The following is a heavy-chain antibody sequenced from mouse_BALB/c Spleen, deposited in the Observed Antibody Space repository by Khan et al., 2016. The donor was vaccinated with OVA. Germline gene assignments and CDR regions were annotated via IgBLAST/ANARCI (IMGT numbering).Heavy chain of an antibody. CDR3: TRPSTTEYDYGMDY. CDR2: ISHGGSSA. D-gene: IGHD2-12*01. V-gene: IGHV5-12-2*01. J-gene: IGHJ4*01. CDR1: GFTFSSYT. Sequence: EVMLVESGGGLVQPGGSLKLSCAASGFTFSSYTMSWVRQTPDKRLEWVAFISHGGSSAYYPDTVKGRFTSSRDNARNTLYLQMSSLKSEDTAMYYCTRPSTTEYDYGMDYWGQGTSVTVSS.